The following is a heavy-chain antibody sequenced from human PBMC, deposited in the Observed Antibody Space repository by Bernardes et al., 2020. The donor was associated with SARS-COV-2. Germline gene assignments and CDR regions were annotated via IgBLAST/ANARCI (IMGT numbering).Heavy chain of an antibody. D-gene: IGHD2-15*01. CDR2: IYYSGST. J-gene: IGHJ4*02. Sequence: SETLSLTCTVSGGSISSGDYYWSWIRQPPGKGLEWIGYIYYSGSTYYNPSLKSRVTISVDTSKNQFSLKLSSVTAADTAMYYCASAPADGLQGYWGQGTLVTVSS. CDR1: GGSISSGDYY. CDR3: ASAPADGLQGY. V-gene: IGHV4-30-4*01.